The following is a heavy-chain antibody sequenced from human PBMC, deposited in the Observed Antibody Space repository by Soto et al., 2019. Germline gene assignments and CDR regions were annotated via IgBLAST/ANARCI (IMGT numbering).Heavy chain of an antibody. Sequence: SETLSPPRTFSGGSLSSYYLSWIRQPPGKGLEGIGYIYYSGSTNYNPSLKSRVTISVDTSKNQFSLKLSSVTAADTAVYYCARHFPGGAVGYSYFREFDYSGQGTLVTVSS. CDR3: ARHFPGGAVGYSYFREFDY. J-gene: IGHJ4*02. D-gene: IGHD5-18*01. CDR1: GGSLSSYY. CDR2: IYYSGST. V-gene: IGHV4-59*08.